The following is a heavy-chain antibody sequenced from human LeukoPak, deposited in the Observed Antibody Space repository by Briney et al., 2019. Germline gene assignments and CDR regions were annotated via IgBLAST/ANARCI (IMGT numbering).Heavy chain of an antibody. CDR3: ARGVLPAASCFDY. CDR1: GFTVSSNY. J-gene: IGHJ4*02. D-gene: IGHD2-2*01. V-gene: IGHV3-53*01. Sequence: GGSLRLSCAASGFTVSSNYMTWVRQAPGKGLEWVSVIYSGGSTYYADSVKGRFTISRDNSKNTLYLQMNSLRAEDTAVYYCARGVLPAASCFDYWGQGTLVTVSS. CDR2: IYSGGST.